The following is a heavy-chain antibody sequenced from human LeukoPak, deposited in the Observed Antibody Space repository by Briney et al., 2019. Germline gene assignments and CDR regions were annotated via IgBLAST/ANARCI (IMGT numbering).Heavy chain of an antibody. D-gene: IGHD4-17*01. V-gene: IGHV2-5*01. CDR2: IYWNNDN. J-gene: IGHJ4*02. Sequence: SGPTPVNPTQTLTLTCGFSGFSLTTSGVGVGWIRQSPGKALEWLALIYWNNDNRYSPSLKTRLTITKDTSKNQVVLTMTEMDPVDTATYYCAHYGDYRFMYYFDYWGQGTLVTVSS. CDR1: GFSLTTSGVG. CDR3: AHYGDYRFMYYFDY.